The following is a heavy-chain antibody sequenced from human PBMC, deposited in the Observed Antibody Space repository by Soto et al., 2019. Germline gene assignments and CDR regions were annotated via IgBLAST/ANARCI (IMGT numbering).Heavy chain of an antibody. Sequence: GASVKVSCKASGYTFTSYGISWVRQAPGQGLEWMGWISAYNGNTNYAQKLQGRVTMTTDTSTSTAYMERRSLRSDDTAVYCCASFIRNNWNYVWVFNIGGKGKRAPVSS. J-gene: IGHJ3*02. V-gene: IGHV1-18*01. CDR2: ISAYNGNT. D-gene: IGHD1-7*01. CDR1: GYTFTSYG. CDR3: ASFIRNNWNYVWVFNI.